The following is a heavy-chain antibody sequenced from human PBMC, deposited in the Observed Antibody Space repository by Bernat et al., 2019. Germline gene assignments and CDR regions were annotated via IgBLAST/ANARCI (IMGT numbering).Heavy chain of an antibody. CDR3: ARDEGAITTVRIDY. CDR1: GFIFSTYT. J-gene: IGHJ4*02. D-gene: IGHD1/OR15-1a*01. Sequence: EVQLVESGGGLVKPGGSLRLSCAASGFIFSTYTMNWVRQAPGKGLEWVSSITSTSGYIYFADSVKGRFTISRDNAKISLYLQMNSLRAEDTAVYFCARDEGAITTVRIDYWGQGTLVTVSS. CDR2: ITSTSGYI. V-gene: IGHV3-21*01.